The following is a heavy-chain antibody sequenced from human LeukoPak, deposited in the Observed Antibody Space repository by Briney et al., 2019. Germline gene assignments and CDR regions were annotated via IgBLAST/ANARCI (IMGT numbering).Heavy chain of an antibody. CDR3: ARGRVSNDFWSGYSHNWFDP. CDR2: IDPNGIT. D-gene: IGHD3-3*01. Sequence: SETLSLTCTLSGVSISRTTYYWAWIRQSPGRGLEWIGEIDPNGITKYNPSLETRVTISLDTSKNQFSLRLSSVTAAETAIYYCARGRVSNDFWSGYSHNWFDPWGQGALVAVSS. J-gene: IGHJ5*02. CDR1: GVSISRTTYY. V-gene: IGHV4-39*07.